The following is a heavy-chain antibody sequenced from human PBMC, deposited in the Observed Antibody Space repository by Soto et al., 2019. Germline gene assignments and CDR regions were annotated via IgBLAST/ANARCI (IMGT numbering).Heavy chain of an antibody. CDR2: INPNSGGT. CDR1: GYTFTGYY. V-gene: IGHV1-2*04. D-gene: IGHD6-13*01. J-gene: IGHJ6*02. CDR3: ARGLRAAAGFYDYYGMDV. Sequence: QVQLVQSGAEVKKPGASVKVSCKASGYTFTGYYMHWVRQAPGQGLEWMGWINPNSGGTNYAQKFQGWVTMTRDTSISTAYMELSRLRSDDTAVYYCARGLRAAAGFYDYYGMDVWGQGPTVTVSS.